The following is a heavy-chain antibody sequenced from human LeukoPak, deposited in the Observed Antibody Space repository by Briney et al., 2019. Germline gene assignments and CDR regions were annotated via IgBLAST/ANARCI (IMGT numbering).Heavy chain of an antibody. D-gene: IGHD1-26*01. CDR3: ARGQWELPVGFDY. V-gene: IGHV4-59*01. CDR2: ICYSGST. CDR1: GGSISSYY. Sequence: SETLSLTCTVSGGSISSYYWSWIRQPPGKGLEWIGYICYSGSTNYNPSLKSRVTISVDTSKNQFSLKLSSVTAADTAVYYCARGQWELPVGFDYWGQGTLVTVSS. J-gene: IGHJ4*02.